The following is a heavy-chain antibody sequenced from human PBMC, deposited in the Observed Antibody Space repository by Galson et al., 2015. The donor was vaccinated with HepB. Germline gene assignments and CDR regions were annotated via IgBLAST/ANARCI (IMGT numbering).Heavy chain of an antibody. D-gene: IGHD2-15*01. CDR2: IWYDGGKK. CDR3: AREYCSGDSCYFGQNDYFDY. Sequence: SLRLSCAASGFAFSEYNMNWVRQAPGKGLEWVAVIWYDGGKKYYADSVKGRFTISRDNSKNTLHLQMNSLRAEDTAVYYCAREYCSGDSCYFGQNDYFDYWGLGTVVTVSS. CDR1: GFAFSEYN. V-gene: IGHV3-33*08. J-gene: IGHJ4*02.